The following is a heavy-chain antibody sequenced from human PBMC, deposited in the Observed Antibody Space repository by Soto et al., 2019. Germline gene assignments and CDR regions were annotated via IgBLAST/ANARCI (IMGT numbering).Heavy chain of an antibody. D-gene: IGHD6-19*01. Sequence: GGALRLSCAASGLTFSSYDMHWVRQATGKGLEWVSAIGTAGDTYYPGSVKGLFTISRENVKNSLYLQMNSLRAWDTAVYYCARSGSGWLYYYYGMDDCGQVTTFTGS. CDR3: ARSGSGWLYYYYGMDD. V-gene: IGHV3-13*01. J-gene: IGHJ6*02. CDR2: IGTAGDT. CDR1: GLTFSSYD.